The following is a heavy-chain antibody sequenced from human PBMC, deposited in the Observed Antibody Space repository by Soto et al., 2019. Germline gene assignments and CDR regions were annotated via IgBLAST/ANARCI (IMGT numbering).Heavy chain of an antibody. J-gene: IGHJ6*02. V-gene: IGHV3-15*07. Sequence: GGSLRLSCAASGFTFSNAWMNWVRQAPGKGLEWVGRIKSKTDGGTTDYAAPVKGRFTISRDDSKNTLYLQMNSLKTEDTAVYYCTTSSGSSPLSFWSGYYGSYYYYGMDVWGQGTTVTVSS. CDR1: GFTFSNAW. CDR2: IKSKTDGGTT. CDR3: TTSSGSSPLSFWSGYYGSYYYYGMDV. D-gene: IGHD3-3*01.